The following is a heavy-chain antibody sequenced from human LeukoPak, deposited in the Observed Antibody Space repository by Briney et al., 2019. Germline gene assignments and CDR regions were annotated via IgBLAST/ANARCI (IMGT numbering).Heavy chain of an antibody. CDR2: IRSKAYGGTT. Sequence: GGSLRLSCTASGFTFGDYAMSWFRQAPGKGLEWVGFIRSKAYGGTTEYAASVKGRLPISRDDCKSIAYLQMNSLKTEDTAVYYCTRGYNWNARSFDYWGQGTLVTVSS. CDR3: TRGYNWNARSFDY. J-gene: IGHJ4*02. CDR1: GFTFGDYA. D-gene: IGHD1-20*01. V-gene: IGHV3-49*03.